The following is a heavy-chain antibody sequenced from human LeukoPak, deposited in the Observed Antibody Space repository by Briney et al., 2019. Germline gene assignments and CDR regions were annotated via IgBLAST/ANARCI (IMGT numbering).Heavy chain of an antibody. CDR2: IFYSGTT. Sequence: SETLSLTCTVSGGSISSNNYYWAWIRQPPGKGLEWIGSIFYSGTTYYNPSLKSRVTISVDTSKNQFSLKLSSVTAADTAVYYCASQMNSGYARFDYWGQGTLVTVSA. CDR1: GGSISSNNYY. J-gene: IGHJ4*02. CDR3: ASQMNSGYARFDY. D-gene: IGHD5-12*01. V-gene: IGHV4-39*01.